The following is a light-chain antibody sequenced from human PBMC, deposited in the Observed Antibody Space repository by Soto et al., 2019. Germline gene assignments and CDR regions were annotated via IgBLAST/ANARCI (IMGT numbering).Light chain of an antibody. V-gene: IGKV3-15*01. Sequence: EIVMTQSPATLSVSPGERATLSCRAGQSVTTNLAWYQQKPGQAPRLLIYGASTRATGIPARFSGSGSGTEFTLTITSLQSEDFAVYYCQQYNIWPRTFGQGTKVEI. CDR3: QQYNIWPRT. CDR2: GAS. CDR1: QSVTTN. J-gene: IGKJ1*01.